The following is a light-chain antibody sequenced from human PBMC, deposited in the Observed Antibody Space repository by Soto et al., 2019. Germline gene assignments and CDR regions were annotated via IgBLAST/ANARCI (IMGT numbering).Light chain of an antibody. J-gene: IGKJ1*01. CDR2: GAS. CDR1: QSVSSN. Sequence: EIVMTQSPATLSVSPGERATLSCRASQSVSSNLAWYQQKPGRAPRLLIYGASTRATGIPARFSGSGSGTEFTLTISSLQSEDFAVYYCQQYNNWPPWTFGHGTKVDIK. CDR3: QQYNNWPPWT. V-gene: IGKV3-15*01.